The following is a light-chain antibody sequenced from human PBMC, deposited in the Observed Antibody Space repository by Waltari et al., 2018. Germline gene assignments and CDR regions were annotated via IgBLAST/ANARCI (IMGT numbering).Light chain of an antibody. Sequence: DTQMTQSPPSLSASVGDRVTITCQASQYIANYLGWYQKKPGKAPKLLIYDASTLATGVPSRFSGRGSGTDFTLIITGLQPEDVATYYCQQYDHMPITFGQGTRAEIE. CDR3: QQYDHMPIT. V-gene: IGKV1-33*01. CDR2: DAS. CDR1: QYIANY. J-gene: IGKJ5*01.